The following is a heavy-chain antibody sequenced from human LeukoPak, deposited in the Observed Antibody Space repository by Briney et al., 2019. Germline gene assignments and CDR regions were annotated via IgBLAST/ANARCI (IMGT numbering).Heavy chain of an antibody. Sequence: GGSLRLSCSASGFPFSSYAIHWVRQAPGKGLEYVSAISDSGGSTYYADSVKGRFTISRHNSKNTLYLQLNSLRAEDTAVYYCARGDDVLLWFGALFADYWGQGTLVTVSS. V-gene: IGHV3-64*04. CDR3: ARGDDVLLWFGALFADY. J-gene: IGHJ4*02. D-gene: IGHD3-10*01. CDR2: ISDSGGST. CDR1: GFPFSSYA.